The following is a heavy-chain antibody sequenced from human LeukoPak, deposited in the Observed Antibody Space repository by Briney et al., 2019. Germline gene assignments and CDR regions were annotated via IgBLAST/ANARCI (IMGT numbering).Heavy chain of an antibody. J-gene: IGHJ4*02. CDR1: GFTFSNYA. CDR3: AKDATPGNSVYDHFDY. CDR2: IGSGDDL. D-gene: IGHD5/OR15-5a*01. Sequence: GGSLRLSCAASGFTFSNYAMSWVRQAPGKGLEWVSTIGSGDDLHYADSVKGRFTVSRDDPQNTLYLQMNSLRAEDAAIYYCAKDATPGNSVYDHFDYWGQGTLVTVSS. V-gene: IGHV3-23*01.